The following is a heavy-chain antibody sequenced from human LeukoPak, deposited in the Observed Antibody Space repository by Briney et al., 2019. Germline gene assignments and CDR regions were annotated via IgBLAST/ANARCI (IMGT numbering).Heavy chain of an antibody. CDR1: GGSFSGYY. V-gene: IGHV4-34*01. D-gene: IGHD5-24*01. J-gene: IGHJ4*02. Sequence: SETLSLTCAVYGGSFSGYYWSWIRQPPGKGLEWIGEINHSGSTNYNPSLKSRVTISVDTSKNQFSLKLSSVTAADTAVYCCARGRGQGRWLDYWGQGTLVTVSS. CDR3: ARGRGQGRWLDY. CDR2: INHSGST.